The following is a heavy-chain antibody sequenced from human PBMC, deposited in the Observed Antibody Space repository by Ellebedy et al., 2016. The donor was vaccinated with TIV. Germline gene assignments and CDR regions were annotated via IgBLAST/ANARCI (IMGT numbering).Heavy chain of an antibody. Sequence: GGSLRLXXAASGFTFSSYAMSWVRQAPGKGLEWVSAISGSGGSTYYADSVKGRFTISRDNSKNTLYLQMNSLRAEDTAVYYCAPYGDYVGYYGMDVWGQGTTVTVSS. CDR1: GFTFSSYA. CDR2: ISGSGGST. V-gene: IGHV3-23*01. J-gene: IGHJ6*02. CDR3: APYGDYVGYYGMDV. D-gene: IGHD4-17*01.